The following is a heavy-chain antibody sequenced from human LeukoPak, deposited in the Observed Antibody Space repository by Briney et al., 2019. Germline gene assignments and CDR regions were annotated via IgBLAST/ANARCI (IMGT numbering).Heavy chain of an antibody. D-gene: IGHD5-12*01. CDR1: GFTLSSYT. J-gene: IGHJ4*02. CDR2: ISGNGNKI. Sequence: PGGSLRLSCAASGFTLSSYTMHWVRQAPGKGLEYVSAISGNGNKIFYANAVKGRFTISRDNSKNTLSLQMGSLRAEDMAVYYCARVDGGYDKYGGFDSWGQGTLVTVS. V-gene: IGHV3-64*01. CDR3: ARVDGGYDKYGGFDS.